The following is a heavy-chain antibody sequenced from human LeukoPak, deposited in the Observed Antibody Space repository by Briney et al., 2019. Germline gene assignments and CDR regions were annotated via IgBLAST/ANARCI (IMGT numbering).Heavy chain of an antibody. CDR2: IYPGDSET. CDR1: GYSFSSNW. J-gene: IGHJ3*02. D-gene: IGHD6-13*01. Sequence: GESLKISCKGSGYSFSSNWIGWVRQVPGRGLEWMGIIYPGDSETRYSQSFQGQVTISADKSISTAYLQWSSLKASDTAMYYCARGGGYSSSCCATLPFDIWGQGTMVTVSS. V-gene: IGHV5-51*01. CDR3: ARGGGYSSSCCATLPFDI.